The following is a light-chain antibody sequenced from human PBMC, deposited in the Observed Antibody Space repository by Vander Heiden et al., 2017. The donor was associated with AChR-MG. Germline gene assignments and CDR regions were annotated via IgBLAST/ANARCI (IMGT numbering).Light chain of an antibody. V-gene: IGKV1-27*01. J-gene: IGKJ4*01. CDR3: QNDDSALRT. Sequence: IQMTQSPSSLSASVGDRVIITCRASQAINNYVAWYQQKSGKVPKLLIYAASTLESGVPSRFSGSGSGADFTLTISSLQPEDIATYSCQNDDSALRTFGGGTKVEVK. CDR1: QAINNY. CDR2: AAS.